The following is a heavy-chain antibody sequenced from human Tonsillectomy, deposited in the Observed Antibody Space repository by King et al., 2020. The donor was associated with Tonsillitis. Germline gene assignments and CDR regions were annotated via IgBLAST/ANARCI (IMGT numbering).Heavy chain of an antibody. CDR2: ISGSGGST. J-gene: IGHJ4*02. Sequence: VQLVESGGGSVQPGGSLRLSCAASGFTFSSYAMSWVRQAPGKGLEWVSAISGSGGSTYYADSVKGRFTISRDNSKNTLDLQMNSLRAEDTAVYYCAKSLRGGITMAGTIDYWGQGTLVTVSS. D-gene: IGHD6-19*01. CDR1: GFTFSSYA. CDR3: AKSLRGGITMAGTIDY. V-gene: IGHV3-23*04.